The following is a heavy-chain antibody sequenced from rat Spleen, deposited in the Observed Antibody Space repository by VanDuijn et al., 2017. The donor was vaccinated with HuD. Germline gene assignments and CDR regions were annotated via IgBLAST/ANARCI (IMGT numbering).Heavy chain of an antibody. CDR1: GFTFSNYG. V-gene: IGHV5-27*01. CDR3: TTGERGFAY. CDR2: ITNSGGST. Sequence: EVQLVESGGGLVQPGRSLKLSCAASGFTFSNYGMAWVRQAPTNGLEWVASITNSGGSTYYRDSVKGRFTISRDNAKSTLYLQMDSLRSEDTATYYCTTGERGFAYWGQGTLVTVSS. J-gene: IGHJ3*01.